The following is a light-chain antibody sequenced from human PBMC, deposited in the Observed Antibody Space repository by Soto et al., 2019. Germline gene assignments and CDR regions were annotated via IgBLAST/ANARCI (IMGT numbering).Light chain of an antibody. Sequence: DIQMTQSPSSLSASVGDSVTITCRASQGISNYLAWYKQKPGKVPQLLIYAASTLQSGVPSRFSGSGSGTDFTRTISSLQPEDVATYYGPDHQTFGQGTKVEIK. CDR1: QGISNY. J-gene: IGKJ1*01. CDR2: AAS. V-gene: IGKV1-27*01. CDR3: PDHQT.